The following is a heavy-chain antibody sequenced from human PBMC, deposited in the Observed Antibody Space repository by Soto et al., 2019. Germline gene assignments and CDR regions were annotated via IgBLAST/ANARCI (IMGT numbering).Heavy chain of an antibody. CDR3: AKDAVSGDGLWLPES. D-gene: IGHD2-21*02. CDR1: GFTFSYYA. CDR2: ILGRGTT. J-gene: IGHJ4*02. V-gene: IGHV3-23*01. Sequence: XAALRLSYAACGFTFSYYAMMWVRQAPGKGLEWVAGILGRGTTYHADSVKGRFTISKDNSKSTLYLEMNSLRAEDTAVYYCAKDAVSGDGLWLPESWGQGTMVTVSS.